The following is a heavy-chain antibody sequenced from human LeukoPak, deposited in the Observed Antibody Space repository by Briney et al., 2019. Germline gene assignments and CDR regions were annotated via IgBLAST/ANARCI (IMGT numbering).Heavy chain of an antibody. D-gene: IGHD3-9*01. Sequence: PSETLSLTCTVSGGSISSYYWNWIRQSPGKGLEWIGYIHYSGSSNYNPSLKSRATISVDTSRNKFSLKLSSVTAADSAVYYCARGLTGIDYWGQGTLVTVSS. CDR1: GGSISSYY. J-gene: IGHJ4*02. CDR2: IHYSGSS. V-gene: IGHV4-59*01. CDR3: ARGLTGIDY.